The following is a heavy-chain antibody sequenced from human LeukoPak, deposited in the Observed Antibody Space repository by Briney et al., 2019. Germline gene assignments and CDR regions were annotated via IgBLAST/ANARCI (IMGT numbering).Heavy chain of an antibody. CDR3: ARHSGLAIANYYGMDA. Sequence: SETLSLTCAVSGGSIITSIYHWGWIRQPPGKGLEWIGSIHHTGPTYYNPSLKSRLTISVDTSNNQFSLKLRSVTAADTAVYYCARHSGLAIANYYGMDAWGQGTTVTVSS. CDR1: GGSIITSIYH. V-gene: IGHV4-39*01. J-gene: IGHJ6*02. D-gene: IGHD6-13*01. CDR2: IHHTGPT.